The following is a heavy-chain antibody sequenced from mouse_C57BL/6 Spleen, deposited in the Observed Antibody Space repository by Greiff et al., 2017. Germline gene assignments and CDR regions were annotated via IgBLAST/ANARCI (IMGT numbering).Heavy chain of an antibody. Sequence: EVMLVESGGGLVQPGGSLKLSCAASGFTFSDYYMYWVRQTPEKRLEWVAYISNGGGSTYYPDTVKGRFTISRDNAKNTLYLQMSRLKSEDTAMYYCARHYDYDDWYFEVWGTGTTGTVSS. D-gene: IGHD2-4*01. J-gene: IGHJ1*03. CDR3: ARHYDYDDWYFEV. V-gene: IGHV5-12*01. CDR1: GFTFSDYY. CDR2: ISNGGGST.